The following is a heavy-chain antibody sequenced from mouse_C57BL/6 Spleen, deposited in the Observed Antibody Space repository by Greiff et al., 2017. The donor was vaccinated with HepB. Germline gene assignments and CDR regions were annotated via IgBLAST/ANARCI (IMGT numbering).Heavy chain of an antibody. Sequence: DVMLVESGEGLVKPGGSLKLSCAASGFTFSSYAMSWVRQTPEKRLEWVAYISSGGDYIYYADTVKGRFTISRDNARNTLYLQMSSLKSEDTAMYYCTRDAKGNYEFAYWGQGTLVTVSA. CDR2: ISSGGDYI. CDR3: TRDAKGNYEFAY. J-gene: IGHJ3*01. D-gene: IGHD2-1*01. V-gene: IGHV5-9-1*02. CDR1: GFTFSSYA.